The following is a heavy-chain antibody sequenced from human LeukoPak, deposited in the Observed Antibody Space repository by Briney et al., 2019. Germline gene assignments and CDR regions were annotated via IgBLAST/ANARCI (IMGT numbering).Heavy chain of an antibody. V-gene: IGHV3-15*01. Sequence: WIRQAPGKGLEWVGRIKSKTDGGTTDYAAPVKGRFTISGDDSKNTLYLQMNSLKTEDTAVYYCTTSIAVAATNFDYWGQGTLVTVSS. CDR2: IKSKTDGGTT. D-gene: IGHD6-19*01. J-gene: IGHJ4*02. CDR3: TTSIAVAATNFDY.